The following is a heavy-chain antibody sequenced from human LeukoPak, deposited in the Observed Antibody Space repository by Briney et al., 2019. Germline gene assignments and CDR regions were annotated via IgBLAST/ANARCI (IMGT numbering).Heavy chain of an antibody. D-gene: IGHD3-16*01. J-gene: IGHJ6*02. Sequence: GGSLRLSCAASGFTFSSYAMSWVRQAPGKGLEWVSAISGSGGSTYYADSVKGRFTISRDNSKNTLYLQMNSLRAEDTAVYYCAKDSTRLGHYYYGMDVWGQGTTVTVPS. CDR3: AKDSTRLGHYYYGMDV. V-gene: IGHV3-23*01. CDR1: GFTFSSYA. CDR2: ISGSGGST.